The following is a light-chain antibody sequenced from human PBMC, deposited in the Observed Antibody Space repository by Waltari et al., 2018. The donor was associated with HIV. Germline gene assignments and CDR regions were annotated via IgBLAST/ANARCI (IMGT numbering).Light chain of an antibody. Sequence: QSALTQPHSVSGSPGQSISISCTGTSSDVGGYKYVSWYQQYPGEVPKLMIYDVTKRPSGVPDRFSGSKSGNTASLTISGLQAEDEADYYCCSYAGVYTRWVFGGGTKLTVL. J-gene: IGLJ3*02. V-gene: IGLV2-11*01. CDR1: SSDVGGYKY. CDR3: CSYAGVYTRWV. CDR2: DVT.